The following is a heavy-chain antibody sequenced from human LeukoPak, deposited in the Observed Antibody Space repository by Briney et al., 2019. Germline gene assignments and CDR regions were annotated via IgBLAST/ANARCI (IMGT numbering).Heavy chain of an antibody. CDR1: GFTFSSYA. D-gene: IGHD3-22*01. J-gene: IGHJ4*02. Sequence: GGSLRLSCAASGFTFSSYAMSWVRQAPGKGLEGVSAISGSGGSTYYADSVKGRFTISRDNSKDTLYLQMNSLRAEDTAVYYCAKDNYYDARGAFDYWGQGTLVTVSS. CDR3: AKDNYYDARGAFDY. V-gene: IGHV3-23*01. CDR2: ISGSGGST.